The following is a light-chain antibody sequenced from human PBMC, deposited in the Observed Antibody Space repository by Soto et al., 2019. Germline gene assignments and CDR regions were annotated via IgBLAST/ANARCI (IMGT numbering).Light chain of an antibody. V-gene: IGLV4-69*01. J-gene: IGLJ2*01. CDR1: SGHSSYA. Sequence: QPVLTQSPSASASLGASVKLTCTLSSGHSSYAIAWHQQQPEKGPRYLMKLNSDGSHSKGDGIPDRFSGSSSGAERYLTISSPQSEDEADYLRQTLGTGIVVFGGGTKLTVL. CDR2: LNSDGSH. CDR3: QTLGTGIVV.